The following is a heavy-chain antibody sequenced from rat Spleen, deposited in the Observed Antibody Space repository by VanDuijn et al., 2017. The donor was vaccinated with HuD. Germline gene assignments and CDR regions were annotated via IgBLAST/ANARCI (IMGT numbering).Heavy chain of an antibody. D-gene: IGHD1-6*01. Sequence: EVQLVESGGGLVQPGRSLKLSCAASGFIFSDYTMAWVRQAPKKGLEWVATITYDGSNTYYRDSVRGRFTISRDNAENTAYLQMNSLWSEDTATYYCARHALMYTTDPFAYWGQGTLVTVSS. J-gene: IGHJ3*01. CDR3: ARHALMYTTDPFAY. V-gene: IGHV5-17*01. CDR2: ITYDGSNT. CDR1: GFIFSDYT.